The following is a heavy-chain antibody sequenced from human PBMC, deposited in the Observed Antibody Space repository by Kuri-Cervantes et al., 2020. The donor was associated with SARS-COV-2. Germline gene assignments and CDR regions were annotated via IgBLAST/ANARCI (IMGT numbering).Heavy chain of an antibody. D-gene: IGHD4-17*01. J-gene: IGHJ5*02. CDR3: ASVTVTSTFFDP. Sequence: SETLSLTCAVSGGSISSSNWWSWVRQPPGKGLEWTGEIYHSGSTNYNPSLKSRVTISVDKSKNQFSLKLSSVTAADTAVYYCASVTVTSTFFDPWGQGTLVTVSS. CDR1: GGSISSSNW. V-gene: IGHV4-4*02. CDR2: IYHSGST.